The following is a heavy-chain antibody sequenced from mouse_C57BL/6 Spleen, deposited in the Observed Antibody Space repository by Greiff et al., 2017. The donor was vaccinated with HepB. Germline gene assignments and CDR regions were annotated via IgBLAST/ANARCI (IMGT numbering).Heavy chain of an antibody. Sequence: DVRLVESGGGLVKPGGSLKLSCAASGFTFSSYAMSWVRQTPEKRLEWVATISDGGSYTYYPDNVKGRFTISRDNAKNNLYLQMSHLKSEDTAMYYCARKSVVATGYFDYWGQGTTLTVSS. CDR1: GFTFSSYA. V-gene: IGHV5-4*03. CDR2: ISDGGSYT. D-gene: IGHD1-1*01. CDR3: ARKSVVATGYFDY. J-gene: IGHJ2*01.